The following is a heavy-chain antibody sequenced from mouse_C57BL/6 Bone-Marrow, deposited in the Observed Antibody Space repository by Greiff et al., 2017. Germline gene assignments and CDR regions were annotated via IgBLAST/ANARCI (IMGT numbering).Heavy chain of an antibody. D-gene: IGHD1-1*01. CDR1: GYTFTSYG. V-gene: IGHV1-58*01. J-gene: IGHJ1*03. Sequence: EVKLMESGAELVRPGSSVKMSCKTSGYTFTSYGLNWVKQRPGQGLEWIGYIYIGNGYTEYNEKFKGKATLTSDTSSSTAYMQLSSLTSEDSAIYFCARSYYYGSSYWYFDVWGTGTTVTVSS. CDR2: IYIGNGYT. CDR3: ARSYYYGSSYWYFDV.